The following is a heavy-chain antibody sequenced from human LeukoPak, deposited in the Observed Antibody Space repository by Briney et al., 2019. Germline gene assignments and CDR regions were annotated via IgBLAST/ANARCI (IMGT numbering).Heavy chain of an antibody. Sequence: PGRSLRLSCAASGFTFGTFGMHWVRQAPGKGLEWVAFISYDGSSEYDADSVKGRFTISRDNSENTVYLQMNSLRAEDTAVYYCAKSEVDYFGTSGGFDYWGQGTLVTVAS. CDR3: AKSEVDYFGTSGGFDY. V-gene: IGHV3-30*18. CDR1: GFTFGTFG. CDR2: ISYDGSSE. D-gene: IGHD3-22*01. J-gene: IGHJ4*02.